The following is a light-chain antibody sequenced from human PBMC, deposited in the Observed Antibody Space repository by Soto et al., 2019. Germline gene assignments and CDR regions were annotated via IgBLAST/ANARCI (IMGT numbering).Light chain of an antibody. CDR1: RSASDW. J-gene: IGKJ1*01. CDR3: QQYNSYSAT. CDR2: KAS. Sequence: DIQMTRSPSTLSASVGDRVTTTCRASRSASDWLAWYQQRPGEAPRMLISKASTLESGVPSRFNGSGSGTHFTLTITSLQPDDSATYYCQQYNSYSATFGHGTKVDIK. V-gene: IGKV1-5*03.